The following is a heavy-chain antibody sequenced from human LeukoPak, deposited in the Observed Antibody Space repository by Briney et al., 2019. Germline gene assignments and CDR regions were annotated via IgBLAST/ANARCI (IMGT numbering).Heavy chain of an antibody. CDR3: ARYSSGASY. J-gene: IGHJ4*02. D-gene: IGHD6-19*01. CDR2: IYYSGST. V-gene: IGHV4-39*07. Sequence: SETLSLTCPVSGGSISSSSYYWGWIRPPPGKGLEWIGSIYYSGSTYHNPSLKSRGTISVDTSKNQFSLKLSSVTAADTAVYYCARYSSGASYWGQGTLVTVSS. CDR1: GGSISSSSYY.